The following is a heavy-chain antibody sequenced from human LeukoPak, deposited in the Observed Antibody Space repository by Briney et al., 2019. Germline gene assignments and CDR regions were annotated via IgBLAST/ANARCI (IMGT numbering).Heavy chain of an antibody. D-gene: IGHD6-6*01. V-gene: IGHV4-59*08. CDR3: ACSSSAGPEY. Sequence: SQTLSLTCAVSGGSISNYYWSWIRQPPGKGLEWIGYIYNNVNTDYNPSLKSRVTISVDTYKTQFSLKLRSVTAADTAVYYCACSSSAGPEYWGQGILVSVSS. CDR2: IYNNVNT. CDR1: GGSISNYY. J-gene: IGHJ4*02.